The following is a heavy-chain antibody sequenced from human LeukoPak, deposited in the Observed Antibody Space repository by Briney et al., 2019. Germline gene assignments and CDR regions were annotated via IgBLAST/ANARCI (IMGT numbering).Heavy chain of an antibody. V-gene: IGHV1-24*01. CDR1: XYTLXELS. CDR2: FDPEDGET. Sequence: ASXXXXCKVSXYTLXELSMHWVRQAPGKGLEWMGGFDPEDGETIYAQKFQGRVTITEDTSTDTAYMELSSLRSEDTAVYYCATRLTMIVVGAFDYWGQGTLVTVSS. CDR3: ATRLTMIVVGAFDY. J-gene: IGHJ4*02. D-gene: IGHD3-22*01.